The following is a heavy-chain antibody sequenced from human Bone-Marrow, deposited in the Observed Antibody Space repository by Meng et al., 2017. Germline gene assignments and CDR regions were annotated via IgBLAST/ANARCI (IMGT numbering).Heavy chain of an antibody. Sequence: GESLKISFAASGFTFSSYWMSWVRQAPGKGLEWVANIKQDGSEKYYVDSVKGRFTISRDNAKNSLYLQMNSLRAEDTAVYYCARDLGPWGYWGQGTLVTVSS. CDR3: ARDLGPWGY. V-gene: IGHV3-7*01. CDR2: IKQDGSEK. D-gene: IGHD1-26*01. CDR1: GFTFSSYW. J-gene: IGHJ4*02.